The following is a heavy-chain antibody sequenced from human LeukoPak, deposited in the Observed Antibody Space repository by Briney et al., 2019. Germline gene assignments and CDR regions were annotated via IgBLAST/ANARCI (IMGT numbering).Heavy chain of an antibody. CDR1: GYTFTGYY. CDR3: ARVLGTGGFLGY. D-gene: IGHD3-10*01. CDR2: INPNSGGT. Sequence: ASVKVSCKASGYTFTGYYMHWVRQAPGQGLEWMGWINPNSGGTNYAQKFQGRVTMTRDTSISTAYMELSRLRSDDAAVYYCARVLGTGGFLGYWGQGTLVTVSS. V-gene: IGHV1-2*02. J-gene: IGHJ4*02.